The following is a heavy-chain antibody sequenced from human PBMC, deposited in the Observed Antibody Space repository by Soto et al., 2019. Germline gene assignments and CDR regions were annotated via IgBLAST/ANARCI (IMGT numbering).Heavy chain of an antibody. Sequence: GASVKVSCKASGYTFTGYYMHGVRQAPGQGLEWMGWINPNSGGTNYAQKFQGWVTMTRDTSISTAYMELSRLRSDDTAVYYCARGPSNGPYDLNWFDPWGQGTLVTVSS. D-gene: IGHD3-3*01. J-gene: IGHJ5*02. V-gene: IGHV1-2*04. CDR3: ARGPSNGPYDLNWFDP. CDR2: INPNSGGT. CDR1: GYTFTGYY.